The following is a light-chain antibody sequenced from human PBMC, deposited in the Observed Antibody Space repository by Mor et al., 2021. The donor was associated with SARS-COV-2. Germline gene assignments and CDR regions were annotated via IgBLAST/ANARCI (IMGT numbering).Light chain of an antibody. Sequence: NFVSWYQQHPGKAPKLQIYDVNNRPSGVSSRFSGSKSGNTASLSISGLQSEDEAVYYCSSYVSSRPLDVIFGGGT. CDR3: SSYVSSRPLDVI. CDR1: NF. CDR2: DVN. V-gene: IGLV2-14*03. J-gene: IGLJ2*01.